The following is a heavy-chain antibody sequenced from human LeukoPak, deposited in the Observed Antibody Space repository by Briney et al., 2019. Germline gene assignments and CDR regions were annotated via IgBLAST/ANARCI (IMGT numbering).Heavy chain of an antibody. V-gene: IGHV3-30*19. CDR2: ISYDGSNK. CDR3: ARDRLDGNNWNDCDY. D-gene: IGHD1-1*01. Sequence: GGSLRLSCAASGFTFSNYAMHWVRQAPGKGLEWLAIISYDGSNKYYADSVKGRFTISRDNSKNTLYVQMNGLRVNDTAVYYYARDRLDGNNWNDCDYWGQGTLVTVSS. J-gene: IGHJ4*02. CDR1: GFTFSNYA.